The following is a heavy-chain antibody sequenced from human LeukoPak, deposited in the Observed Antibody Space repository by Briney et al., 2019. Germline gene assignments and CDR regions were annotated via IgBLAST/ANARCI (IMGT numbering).Heavy chain of an antibody. CDR1: GGSLSSYY. J-gene: IGHJ5*02. V-gene: IGHV4-59*01. CDR3: ARFTPQGYGWGGYNRFDP. D-gene: IGHD3-16*01. Sequence: SETLSLTCTVSGGSLSSYYWNWIRQPPGKGLEWIGYIYYSGSTNHNPSLKSRVTTSLDTSKNQISLNLTSVTAADTAVYYCARFTPQGYGWGGYNRFDPWGQGTLVTVSS. CDR2: IYYSGST.